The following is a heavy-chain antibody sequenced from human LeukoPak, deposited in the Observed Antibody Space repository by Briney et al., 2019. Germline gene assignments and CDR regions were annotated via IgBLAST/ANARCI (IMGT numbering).Heavy chain of an antibody. CDR3: ARGGDSGSYVWGRLGAFDI. Sequence: PGGSLRLSCAASGFTFSSYSMNWVRQAPGKGLEWVSYISSSSSTIYYADSVKGRLTISRDNAKNSLYLQMNSLRAEDTAVYYCARGGDSGSYVWGRLGAFDIWGQGTMVTVSS. CDR2: ISSSSSTI. D-gene: IGHD1-26*01. J-gene: IGHJ3*02. V-gene: IGHV3-48*04. CDR1: GFTFSSYS.